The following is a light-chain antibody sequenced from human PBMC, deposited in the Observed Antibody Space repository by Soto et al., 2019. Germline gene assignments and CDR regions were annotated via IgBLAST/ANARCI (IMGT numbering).Light chain of an antibody. Sequence: DIQLTQSPSFLSASVGDRVTITCRASQAISSYLAWFQQRPGKAPKVLIYAASTLQSGVPSRFSGSGSGTEFTLTISSLQPEDFATYFCQKLNSYPWTFGQGTKVEIK. V-gene: IGKV1-9*01. CDR3: QKLNSYPWT. CDR2: AAS. CDR1: QAISSY. J-gene: IGKJ1*01.